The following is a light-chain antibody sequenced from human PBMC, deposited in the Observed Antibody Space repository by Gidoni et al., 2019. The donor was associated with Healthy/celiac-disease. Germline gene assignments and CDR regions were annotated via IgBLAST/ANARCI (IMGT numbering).Light chain of an antibody. Sequence: QSALTQPASVSGSPGQSITISCTGTSSDVGGYNYVSWYQQHPGKAPKLMIYDVSNRPSGGSNRFSCSKSGNTASLTISGLQAEDEADYYCSSYTSSSTRVFGTWTKVTVL. V-gene: IGLV2-14*03. CDR2: DVS. CDR1: SSDVGGYNY. J-gene: IGLJ1*01. CDR3: SSYTSSSTRV.